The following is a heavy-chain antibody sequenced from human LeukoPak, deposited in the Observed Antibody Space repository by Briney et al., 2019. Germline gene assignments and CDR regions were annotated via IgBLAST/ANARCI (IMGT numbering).Heavy chain of an antibody. CDR1: KFAFSSYA. D-gene: IGHD6-19*01. V-gene: IGHV3-30-3*01. CDR3: ARDWGRRYSSGWYGDFDY. CDR2: ISYDGSDK. J-gene: IGHJ4*02. Sequence: GGSLRLSCAASKFAFSSYAMSWVRQAPGKGLEWVAVISYDGSDKYYADSVKGRFTISRDNSKNTLYLQMNSLRPEDTAVYYCARDWGRRYSSGWYGDFDYWGQGTLVTVSS.